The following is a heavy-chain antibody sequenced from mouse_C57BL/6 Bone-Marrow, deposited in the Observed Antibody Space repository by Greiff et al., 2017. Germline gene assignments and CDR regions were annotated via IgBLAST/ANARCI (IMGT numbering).Heavy chain of an antibody. Sequence: VQLQQPGAELVMPGASVKLSCKASGYTFTSYWMHWVKQRPGQGLEWIGEIDPSDSYTNYNQKFKGKSTLTVDKSSSTAYMQLSSLTSEDSAVYYCARDPLDDYEGRGFAYWGQGTLVTVSA. CDR3: ARDPLDDYEGRGFAY. V-gene: IGHV1-69*01. CDR1: GYTFTSYW. CDR2: IDPSDSYT. D-gene: IGHD2-4*01. J-gene: IGHJ3*01.